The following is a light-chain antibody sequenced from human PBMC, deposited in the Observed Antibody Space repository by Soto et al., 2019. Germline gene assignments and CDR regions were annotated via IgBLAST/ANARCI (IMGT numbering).Light chain of an antibody. V-gene: IGLV2-14*01. CDR3: SSYTSSSTRGV. J-gene: IGLJ3*02. Sequence: QSVLTQPASMSGSPGQSITISCTGTSGDVGGYNYVSWYQQHPGKAPKLIIYDVNNRPSGVSNRFSASKSGNTAALTISGRQAEDEADYYCSSYTSSSTRGVFGGGTKLTVL. CDR1: SGDVGGYNY. CDR2: DVN.